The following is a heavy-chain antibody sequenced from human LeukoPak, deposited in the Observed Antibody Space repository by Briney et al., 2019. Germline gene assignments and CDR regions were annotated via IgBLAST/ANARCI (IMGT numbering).Heavy chain of an antibody. CDR3: ASWVMAYDDHTIRFDY. CDR1: GGTFSSYA. D-gene: IGHD2-8*01. CDR2: IIPIFGTA. J-gene: IGHJ4*02. V-gene: IGHV1-69*01. Sequence: SVKVSCKASGGTFSSYAISWVRQAPGQGLEWMGGIIPIFGTANYAQKFQGRVTITADESTSTAYMELSSLRSEDAAVYYCASWVMAYDDHTIRFDYWGQGTLVTVSS.